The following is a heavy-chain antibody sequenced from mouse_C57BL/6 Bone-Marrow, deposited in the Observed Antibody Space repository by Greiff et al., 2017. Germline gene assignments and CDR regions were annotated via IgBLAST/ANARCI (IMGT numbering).Heavy chain of an antibody. Sequence: QVTLQVSGPGILQPSQTLSLTCSFSGFSLSTFGLGVGWIRQPSGKGLVWLAHIWWDDDNYYNPALKSRLTISKDTSTTQVFLTIASVDTADTATYYCARIRADGYYVCWYFDVWGTGTTVTVSS. CDR2: IWWDDDN. CDR1: GFSLSTFGLG. CDR3: ARIRADGYYVCWYFDV. J-gene: IGHJ1*03. D-gene: IGHD2-3*01. V-gene: IGHV8-8*01.